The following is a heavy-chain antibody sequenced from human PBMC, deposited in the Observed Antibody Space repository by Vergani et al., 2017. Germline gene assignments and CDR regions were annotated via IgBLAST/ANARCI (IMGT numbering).Heavy chain of an antibody. CDR3: ARVQIVGATYSAFDI. J-gene: IGHJ3*02. Sequence: VQLVESGGGLVQPGGSLRLSCAASGFTFSNYAMHWVRQTPEKGLEYVSAISSNGDSTYYADSVKGRFSISRDNSMNTLYLQMGSLRAEDMAVYYCARVQIVGATYSAFDIWGQGTMVNVSS. V-gene: IGHV3-64*07. CDR1: GFTFSNYA. CDR2: ISSNGDST. D-gene: IGHD1-26*01.